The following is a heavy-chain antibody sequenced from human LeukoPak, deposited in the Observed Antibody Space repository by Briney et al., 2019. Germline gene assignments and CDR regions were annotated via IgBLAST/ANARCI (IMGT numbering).Heavy chain of an antibody. V-gene: IGHV4-59*12. J-gene: IGHJ5*02. D-gene: IGHD4-23*01. CDR2: IYYSGST. CDR1: GGSTSSYY. Sequence: PSETLSLTCTVSGGSTSSYYWTWIRQPPGKGLEWLGYIYYSGSTNYNPSLKSRVTISLDTSKNQFSLRLTSVTAADTAVYYCARDNGGNSGWFDPWGQGTLVTVSS. CDR3: ARDNGGNSGWFDP.